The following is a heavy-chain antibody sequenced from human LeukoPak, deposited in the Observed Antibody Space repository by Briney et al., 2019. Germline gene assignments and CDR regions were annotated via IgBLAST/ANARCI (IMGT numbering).Heavy chain of an antibody. CDR1: GYTFTDYY. CDR3: ARGSLPAAIELDFDY. Sequence: ASVKVSCKASGYTFTDYYMHWVRQAPGQGLEWMGWINPHSGGTDHAQEFQGRVTITRDTSASTAYMELSSLRSEDMAVYYCARGSLPAAIELDFDYWGQGTLVTVSS. D-gene: IGHD2-2*01. V-gene: IGHV1-2*02. CDR2: INPHSGGT. J-gene: IGHJ4*02.